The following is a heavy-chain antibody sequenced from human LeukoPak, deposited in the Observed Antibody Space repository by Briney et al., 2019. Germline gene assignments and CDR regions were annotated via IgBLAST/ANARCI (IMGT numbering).Heavy chain of an antibody. V-gene: IGHV4-39*07. D-gene: IGHD3-10*01. CDR1: GGSISSSSYY. CDR2: IYYSGGT. J-gene: IGHJ5*02. Sequence: SETLSLTCTVSGGSISSSSYYWGWIRQPPGKGLEWIGSIYYSGGTYYNPSLKSRVTISVDTSKNQFSLKLSSVTAADTAVYYCARGPPPYYGSGKGVDPWGQGTLVTVSS. CDR3: ARGPPPYYGSGKGVDP.